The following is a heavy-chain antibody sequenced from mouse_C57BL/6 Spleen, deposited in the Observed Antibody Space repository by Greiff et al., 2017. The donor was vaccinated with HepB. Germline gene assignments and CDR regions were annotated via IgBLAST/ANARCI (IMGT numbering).Heavy chain of an antibody. CDR1: GYSFTGYF. D-gene: IGHD1-1*01. V-gene: IGHV1-20*01. CDR3: ARGRYYGSSWYFDV. J-gene: IGHJ1*03. Sequence: VQLKQSGPELVKPGDSVKISCKASGYSFTGYFMNWVMQSHGKSLEWIGRINPYNGDTFYNQKFKGKATLTVDKSSSTAHMELRSLTSEDSAVYYCARGRYYGSSWYFDVWGTGTTVTVSS. CDR2: INPYNGDT.